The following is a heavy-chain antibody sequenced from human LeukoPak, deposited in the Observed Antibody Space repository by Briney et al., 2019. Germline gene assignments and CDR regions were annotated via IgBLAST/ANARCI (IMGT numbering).Heavy chain of an antibody. V-gene: IGHV3-23*01. CDR3: AKDPWQRGSGSYLFDY. CDR2: ISGSGGST. D-gene: IGHD3-10*01. J-gene: IGHJ4*02. Sequence: GGSLRLSCAASGFTLSSYAMSWVRQAPGKGLEWVSAISGSGGSTYYADSVKGRFTISRDNSKNTLYLQMNSLRAEDTAVYYCAKDPWQRGSGSYLFDYWGQGTLVTVSS. CDR1: GFTLSSYA.